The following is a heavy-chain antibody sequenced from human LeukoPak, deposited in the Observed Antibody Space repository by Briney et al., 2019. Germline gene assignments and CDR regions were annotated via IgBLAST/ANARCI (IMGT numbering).Heavy chain of an antibody. CDR3: AGRPFSGYSSGWELDY. J-gene: IGHJ4*02. CDR2: IIPIFGTA. V-gene: IGHV1-69*06. Sequence: ASVKVSCKASGGTFSSYAISWVRQAPGQGLEWMGGIIPIFGTANYAQKFQGRVTITADKSTSTAYMELSSLRSEDTAVYYCAGRPFSGYSSGWELDYWGQGTLVTVSS. CDR1: GGTFSSYA. D-gene: IGHD6-19*01.